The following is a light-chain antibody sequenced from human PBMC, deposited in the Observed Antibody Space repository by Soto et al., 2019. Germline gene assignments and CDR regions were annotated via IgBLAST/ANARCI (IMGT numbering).Light chain of an antibody. CDR3: SSYTSSSTLDV. Sequence: QFALTQPASVSGSPGQSITISCTGTSSDIGTYSYVSWYQQHPGKAPKLMIYEVSNRPSGVSNRFSGSKSGNTASLTISGLQAEDEADYYCSSYTSSSTLDVFGGGTKLTVL. CDR2: EVS. V-gene: IGLV2-14*01. J-gene: IGLJ2*01. CDR1: SSDIGTYSY.